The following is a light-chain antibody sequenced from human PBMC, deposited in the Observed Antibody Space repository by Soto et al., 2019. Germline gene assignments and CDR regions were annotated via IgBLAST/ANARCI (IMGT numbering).Light chain of an antibody. CDR3: QQYNSYPST. CDR2: ATA. CDR1: QSIKGN. V-gene: IGKV3-15*01. J-gene: IGKJ2*01. Sequence: EIVMTQSPATLSVSPGERATLSCRASQSIKGNLAWYQRKPGQAPRLLMYATAVRASGIPARFSGSGSGTEFTLTINSLQSEDFAIYYCQQYNSYPSTFGQGTKLEIK.